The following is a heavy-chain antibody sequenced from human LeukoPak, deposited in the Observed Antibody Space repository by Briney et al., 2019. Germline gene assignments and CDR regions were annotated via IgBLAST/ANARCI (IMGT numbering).Heavy chain of an antibody. D-gene: IGHD6-13*01. CDR3: ARGNRLYTSSWSSLAFDI. V-gene: IGHV1-8*01. Sequence: ASVKVSCKASGYTFTSYDINWVRQATGQGLEWMGWISPISGYTGYAQKFQGRVTMTGDTSISTAYMELSSLRSEDAAVYYCARGNRLYTSSWSSLAFDIWGQGTMVTVSS. J-gene: IGHJ3*02. CDR1: GYTFTSYD. CDR2: ISPISGYT.